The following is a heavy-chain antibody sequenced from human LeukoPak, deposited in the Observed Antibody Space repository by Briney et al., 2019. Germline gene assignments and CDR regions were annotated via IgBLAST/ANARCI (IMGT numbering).Heavy chain of an antibody. J-gene: IGHJ4*02. D-gene: IGHD2-2*01. CDR2: ISSSSSTI. CDR3: ARDRGPGYCSSTSCPEGY. CDR1: GFTFSSYS. V-gene: IGHV3-48*01. Sequence: GGSLRLSCAASGFTFSSYSMNWVRQAPGKGLEWVSYISSSSSTIYYADSVKGRFTISRDNAKNSLYLQMNSLRAEDTAVYYCARDRGPGYCSSTSCPEGYWGQGTLVTVSS.